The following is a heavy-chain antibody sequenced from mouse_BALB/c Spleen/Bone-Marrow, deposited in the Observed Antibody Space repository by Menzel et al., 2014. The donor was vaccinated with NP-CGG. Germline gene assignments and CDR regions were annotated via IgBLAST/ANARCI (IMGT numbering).Heavy chain of an antibody. CDR3: TWFAY. CDR1: GFTFRNYW. CDR2: IRLKSNNYAT. Sequence: EVKLVESGGGLVQPGGSMKLSCVASGFTFRNYWMNWVRQSPEKGLEWVAEIRLKSNNYATHYAESVKGRFTISRDDSKSSVYLQMNNLRAEDTGIYYCTWFAYWGQGTLVTVSA. J-gene: IGHJ3*01. V-gene: IGHV6-6*02.